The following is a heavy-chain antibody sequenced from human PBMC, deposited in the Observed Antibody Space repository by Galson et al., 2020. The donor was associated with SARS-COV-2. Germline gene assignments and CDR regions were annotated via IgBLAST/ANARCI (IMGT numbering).Heavy chain of an antibody. V-gene: IGHV4-59*11. Sequence: SETLSLTCTVSGGSISGHYCGWFRQPPGKKPEWIGFIHYTGRTNYNPSLKSRVTISKDPSKNQFSLNLNSVSAADTAVYYCSRGSGWRTDYWGQGTLVTVSS. CDR2: IHYTGRT. D-gene: IGHD2-15*01. CDR3: SRGSGWRTDY. J-gene: IGHJ4*02. CDR1: GGSISGHY.